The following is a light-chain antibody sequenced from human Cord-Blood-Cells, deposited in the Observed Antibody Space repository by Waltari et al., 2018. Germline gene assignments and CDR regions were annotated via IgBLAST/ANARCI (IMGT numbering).Light chain of an antibody. CDR2: WAS. CDR1: QSVLYSSNNKNY. J-gene: IGKJ2*03. CDR3: QQYYSTPYS. Sequence: IVMPQSPDSLAVSLAETATINCKSSQSVLYSSNNKNYLAWYQQKPGQPPKLLIYWASTRESGVPDRFSGSGSGTDFTLTISSLQAEDVAVYYCQQYYSTPYSFGQGTKLEIK. V-gene: IGKV4-1*01.